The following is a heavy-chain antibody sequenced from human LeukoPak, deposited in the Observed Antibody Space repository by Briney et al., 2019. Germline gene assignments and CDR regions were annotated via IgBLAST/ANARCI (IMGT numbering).Heavy chain of an antibody. J-gene: IGHJ6*03. D-gene: IGHD4-23*01. Sequence: GASVKVSCKASGYTFTGSYMHWVRQAPGQGLEWMGWINPNSGGTNYAQKFQGRVTMTRDTSISTAYMELSRLRSDDTAVYYCARTLGRTTVVTGEAHYYYFYYMDVWGKGTTVTVSS. CDR2: INPNSGGT. CDR3: ARTLGRTTVVTGEAHYYYFYYMDV. CDR1: GYTFTGSY. V-gene: IGHV1-2*02.